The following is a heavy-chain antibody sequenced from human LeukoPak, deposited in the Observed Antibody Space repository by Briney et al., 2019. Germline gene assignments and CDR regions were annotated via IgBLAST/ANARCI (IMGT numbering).Heavy chain of an antibody. J-gene: IGHJ4*02. V-gene: IGHV4-59*01. CDR3: ARTPGGSGSYWGYFDY. CDR1: GGSISSYY. CDR2: IYYSGST. Sequence: SETLSLTCTVSGGSISSYYWSWIRQPPGKGLEWIGYIYYSGSTNYNPSLKSRVTISVDTSKNQFSLKLSSVTAADTAVYYCARTPGGSGSYWGYFDYWGQGTLVTVPS. D-gene: IGHD3-10*01.